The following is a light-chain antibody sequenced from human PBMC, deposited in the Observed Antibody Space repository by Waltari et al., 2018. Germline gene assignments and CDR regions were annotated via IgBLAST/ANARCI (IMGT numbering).Light chain of an antibody. Sequence: SSELTQDAAVSVALGQTVRITCQGVNLRSYYARWYQQKPGQAPVLVISGYNNRPSGIPDRFSGSSTGNTASLTIAGARAEDEADYYCSSRDSSGNHVMFGGGTKLTV. CDR3: SSRDSSGNHVM. J-gene: IGLJ3*02. CDR2: GYN. CDR1: NLRSYY. V-gene: IGLV3-19*01.